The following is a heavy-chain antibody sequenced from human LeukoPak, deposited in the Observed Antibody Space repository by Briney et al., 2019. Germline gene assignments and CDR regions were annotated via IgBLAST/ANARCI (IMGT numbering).Heavy chain of an antibody. J-gene: IGHJ4*02. CDR3: AKDLRTYYYDSSGYPAFDY. CDR2: ISWNSGSI. Sequence: GGSLRLSCAASGFPFDDYAMHWVRQAPGKGLEWVSGISWNSGSIGYADSVKGRFTISRDNGKNSLYLQMNSLRAEDTALYYCAKDLRTYYYDSSGYPAFDYWGQGTLVTVSS. CDR1: GFPFDDYA. V-gene: IGHV3-9*01. D-gene: IGHD3-22*01.